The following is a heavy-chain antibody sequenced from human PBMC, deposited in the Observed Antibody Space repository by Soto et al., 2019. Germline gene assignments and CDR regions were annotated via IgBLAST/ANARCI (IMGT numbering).Heavy chain of an antibody. CDR3: AKDLLRESYFYYGMDV. CDR1: GFTFSAYG. CDR2: ISGSGGNT. J-gene: IGHJ6*02. D-gene: IGHD1-26*01. V-gene: IGHV3-23*01. Sequence: EVQLLESGGGLVQPGGSLRVSCAASGFTFSAYGMTWVRQAPGKGLEWVSGISGSGGNTYYADSVKGRFTISRDNSENTLFLQMNSLRAEDTAVYYCAKDLLRESYFYYGMDVWGQGTTVTVSS.